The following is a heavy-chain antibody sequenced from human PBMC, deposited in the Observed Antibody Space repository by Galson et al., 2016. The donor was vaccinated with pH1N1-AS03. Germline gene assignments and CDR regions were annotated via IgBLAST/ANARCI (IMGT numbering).Heavy chain of an antibody. V-gene: IGHV1-18*04. Sequence: SVKASCKASGYSFPTYRFNWVRQAPGQGLEWLGSISAYSGDTHYARKFQGRVTLTTDTSTSTAYMELRSLTADDTAVYYCARAQYNAEYVPDFWGQGTLVTVSS. CDR3: ARAQYNAEYVPDF. D-gene: IGHD1-14*01. CDR2: ISAYSGDT. CDR1: GYSFPTYR. J-gene: IGHJ4*02.